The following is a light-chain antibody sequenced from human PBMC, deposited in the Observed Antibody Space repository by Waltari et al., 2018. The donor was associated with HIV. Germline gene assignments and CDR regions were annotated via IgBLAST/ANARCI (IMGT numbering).Light chain of an antibody. Sequence: QSALTQPASVSGSPGQSITISCTGSSSDVGRYNLVSWYQQHPGKAPKLMIYEGIKRPSGVSNRFSGSKSCNTAFLTISGLQAEDEADYYCCSYAGSSNWVFGGGTKLTVL. CDR3: CSYAGSSNWV. CDR2: EGI. J-gene: IGLJ3*02. V-gene: IGLV2-23*01. CDR1: SSDVGRYNL.